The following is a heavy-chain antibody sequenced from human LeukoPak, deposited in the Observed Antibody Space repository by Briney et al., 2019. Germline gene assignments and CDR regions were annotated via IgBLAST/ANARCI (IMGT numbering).Heavy chain of an antibody. Sequence: GGSLRLSCAASGFTFSSYWMHWVRQAPGKWLVWVSRIKSDGGATSYADSVQGRFTISRDNAKNTLYLQMNSLRAEDTAVYYCARDGSLPDYWGQGTLVTVSS. J-gene: IGHJ4*02. V-gene: IGHV3-74*01. CDR1: GFTFSSYW. CDR2: IKSDGGAT. CDR3: ARDGSLPDY.